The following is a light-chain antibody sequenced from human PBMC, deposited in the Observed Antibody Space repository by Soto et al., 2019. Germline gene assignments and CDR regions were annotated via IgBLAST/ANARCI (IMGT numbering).Light chain of an antibody. J-gene: IGLJ1*01. CDR1: SSDVGGYNY. CDR2: EVT. CDR3: SSYTSSSTLV. Sequence: SVLTQPASVSGSPGQSITISCTGTSSDVGGYNYVSWYQQYPGKAPKLMIYEVTHRPSGVSSRFSGSKSGNTASLSISGLQAEDEADYYCSSYTSSSTLVFGTGTKVTVL. V-gene: IGLV2-14*01.